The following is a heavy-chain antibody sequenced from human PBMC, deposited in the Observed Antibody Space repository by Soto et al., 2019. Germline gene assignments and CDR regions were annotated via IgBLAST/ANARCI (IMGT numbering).Heavy chain of an antibody. CDR3: ARATRYYDFWSGYFSDISNMDV. CDR1: GYTFTSYY. J-gene: IGHJ6*02. CDR2: INPSGGST. D-gene: IGHD3-3*01. Sequence: ASVKVSCKASGYTFTSYYMHWVRQAPGQGLEWMGIINPSGGSTSYAQKFQGRVTMTRDTSTSTVYMELSSLRSEDTAVYYCARATRYYDFWSGYFSDISNMDVCGQGTTVTVSS. V-gene: IGHV1-46*01.